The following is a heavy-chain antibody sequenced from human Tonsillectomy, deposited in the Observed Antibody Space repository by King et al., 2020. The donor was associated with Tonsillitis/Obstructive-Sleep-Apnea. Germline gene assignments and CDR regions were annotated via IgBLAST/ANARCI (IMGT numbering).Heavy chain of an antibody. J-gene: IGHJ3*02. CDR2: ISAYNGNT. CDR1: GYTFTSYG. D-gene: IGHD2-2*01. V-gene: IGHV1-18*01. Sequence: QLVQSGAEVKKPGASVKVSCKASGYTFTSYGISWVRQAPGQGLEWMGWISAYNGNTNYAQKLQGRVTMTTDTSTSTAYMELRSLRSDDTAVYYCARGNGDIVVVPAASDAFDIWGRGTMVTVSS. CDR3: ARGNGDIVVVPAASDAFDI.